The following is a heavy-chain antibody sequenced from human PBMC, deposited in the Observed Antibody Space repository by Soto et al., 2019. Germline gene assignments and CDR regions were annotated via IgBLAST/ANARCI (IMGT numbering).Heavy chain of an antibody. CDR2: LTPIAETT. J-gene: IGHJ3*02. CDR3: ARGVAPGQTAHPYAFDI. V-gene: IGHV1-69*01. D-gene: IGHD3-3*01. Sequence: QAQLVQSWAEVRKPGSSVRVSCRASGGRFTRYAVSWVRQAPGQGLEWTGGLTPIAETTNYAQKVRGRLSITADESTDTVHMELRRLTSDDTAVYFCARGVAPGQTAHPYAFDIWGQGSRVTVSS. CDR1: GGRFTRYA.